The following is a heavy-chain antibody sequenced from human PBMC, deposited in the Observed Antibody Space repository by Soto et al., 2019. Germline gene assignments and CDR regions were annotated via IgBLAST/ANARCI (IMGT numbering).Heavy chain of an antibody. J-gene: IGHJ4*02. Sequence: QVQLVESGGGVVQPGRSLRLSCAASGFTFSSYAMHWVRQAPGKGLEWVAVISYDGSNKYYADSVKGRFTISRDNSKNPLNLQMNSRGAEDTAVYYCARNEREGGGSGNWGQGTLVTVSS. CDR2: ISYDGSNK. CDR1: GFTFSSYA. CDR3: ARNEREGGGSGN. V-gene: IGHV3-30-3*01. D-gene: IGHD3-10*01.